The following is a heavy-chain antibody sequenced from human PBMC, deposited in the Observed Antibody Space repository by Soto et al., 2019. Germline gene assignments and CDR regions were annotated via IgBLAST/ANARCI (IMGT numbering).Heavy chain of an antibody. CDR1: GGSISGYY. V-gene: IGHV4-59*08. Sequence: QVQLQESGPGLVKPSETLSLACTVSGGSISGYYWSWIRQSPGKGLEWIGDVYYSGRTNYNPSLKSRVSTSVDTSDNQFSLKLSSVTAAYTAVYYCARQNPRDCGGGSCPNFLDRWGQGALVTVSS. J-gene: IGHJ4*01. D-gene: IGHD2-21*01. CDR2: VYYSGRT. CDR3: ARQNPRDCGGGSCPNFLDR.